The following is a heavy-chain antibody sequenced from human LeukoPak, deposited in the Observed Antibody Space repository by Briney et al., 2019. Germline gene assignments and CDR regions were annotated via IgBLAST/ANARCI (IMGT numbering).Heavy chain of an antibody. Sequence: NPSETLSLTCTVSGCSITTSSYYWGWIRQPPGKGLEWIGSIYYSGSTYYNPSLKSRVTISVDTSKNQFSLELSTVTAADTAVYYCARERITMIPAYFDPWGQGTLVTVSS. D-gene: IGHD3-22*01. J-gene: IGHJ5*02. CDR3: ARERITMIPAYFDP. CDR1: GCSITTSSYY. CDR2: IYYSGST. V-gene: IGHV4-39*07.